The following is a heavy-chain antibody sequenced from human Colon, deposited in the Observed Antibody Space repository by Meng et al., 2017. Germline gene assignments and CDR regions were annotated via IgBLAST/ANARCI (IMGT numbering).Heavy chain of an antibody. CDR1: GDSVSSNSAA. CDR3: ARDWGDVRGGFDF. CDR2: TYYRSKYYN. D-gene: IGHD3-10*02. Sequence: QGQLQESGPGLVKPSQTLSLTCAISGDSVSSNSAAWNWIRQSPSRGLGWLGRTYYRSKYYNDYALSVKSRITINPDTSKNQFSLQLNSVTPEDTAIYYCARDWGDVRGGFDFWGQGTLVTVSS. V-gene: IGHV6-1*01. J-gene: IGHJ4*02.